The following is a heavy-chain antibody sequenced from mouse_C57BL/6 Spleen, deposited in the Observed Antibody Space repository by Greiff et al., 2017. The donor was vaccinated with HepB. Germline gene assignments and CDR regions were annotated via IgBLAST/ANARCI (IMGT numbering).Heavy chain of an antibody. CDR2: ISYDGSN. J-gene: IGHJ4*01. CDR3: ARVYYGSDY. V-gene: IGHV3-6*01. CDR1: GYSITSGYY. Sequence: VQLQQSGPGLVKPSQSLSLTCSVTGYSITSGYYWNWIRQFPGNKLEWMGYISYDGSNNYNPSLKNRISITRDTSKNQFFLKLNSATTEDTATYYCARVYYGSDYWGQGTSVTVSS.